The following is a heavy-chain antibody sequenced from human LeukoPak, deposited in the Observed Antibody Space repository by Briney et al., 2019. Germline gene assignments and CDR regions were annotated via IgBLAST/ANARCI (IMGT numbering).Heavy chain of an antibody. Sequence: PSETLSLTCTVSGGSVSRGSYYWSWIRQPPGKGLVWTGYIYYSGSTNYNPSLKSRVTISVDTSKNQFSLKLSSVTAADTAVYYCARGPIQLWLYYYYGMDVWGQGTTVTVSS. D-gene: IGHD5-18*01. CDR1: GGSVSRGSYY. V-gene: IGHV4-61*01. J-gene: IGHJ6*02. CDR2: IYYSGST. CDR3: ARGPIQLWLYYYYGMDV.